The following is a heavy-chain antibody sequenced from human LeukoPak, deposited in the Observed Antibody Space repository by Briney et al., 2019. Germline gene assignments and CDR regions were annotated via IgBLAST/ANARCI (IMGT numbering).Heavy chain of an antibody. CDR3: ARSYPDY. CDR1: GFTFSSYA. Sequence: GRSLRLSCAASGFTFSSYAMHWVRQVPGKGLEWVAVISYDGGNKYYADSVKGRFTISRDNSKNTLYLQMNSLRAEDTAVYYCARSYPDYWGQGTLVTVSS. D-gene: IGHD2-2*02. J-gene: IGHJ4*02. CDR2: ISYDGGNK. V-gene: IGHV3-30*01.